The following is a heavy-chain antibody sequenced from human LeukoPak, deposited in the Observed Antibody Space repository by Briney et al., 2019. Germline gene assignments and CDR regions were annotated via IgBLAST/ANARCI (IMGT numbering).Heavy chain of an antibody. CDR3: ASSAGDTAMGNFDY. D-gene: IGHD5-18*01. CDR2: INPNSGGT. CDR1: GYTFTGYY. V-gene: IGHV1-2*02. J-gene: IGHJ4*02. Sequence: ASVKVSCKASGYTFTGYYMHWVRQAPGQGLEWMGWINPNSGGTNYAQKFQGRVTMTRNTSISTAYMELSSLRSEDTAVYYCASSAGDTAMGNFDYWGQGTLVTVSS.